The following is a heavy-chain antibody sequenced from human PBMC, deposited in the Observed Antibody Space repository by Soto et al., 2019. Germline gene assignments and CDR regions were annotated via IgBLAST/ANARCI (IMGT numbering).Heavy chain of an antibody. V-gene: IGHV5-51*01. J-gene: IGHJ6*02. D-gene: IGHD6-19*01. CDR1: GYSFTSYW. CDR3: ARLAGTGNYYYYGMDV. CDR2: IY. Sequence: GESLKISCKGSGYSFTSYWIGWVRQMPGKGLEWMGIIYSPSFQGQVTISADKSISTAYLQWSSLKASDTAMYYCARLAGTGNYYYYGMDVWGQGTTVTVSS.